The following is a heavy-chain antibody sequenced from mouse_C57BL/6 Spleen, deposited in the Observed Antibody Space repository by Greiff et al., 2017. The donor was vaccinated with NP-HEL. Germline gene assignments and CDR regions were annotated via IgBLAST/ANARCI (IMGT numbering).Heavy chain of an antibody. Sequence: QVQLQQPGAELVKPGASVKMSCKASGYTFTSYWVTWVKQRPGQGLEWIGDIYPGSGSTNYNEKFKSKATLTVDTSSSTAYMQLSSLTSEDSAVYYCARSPSDYDRGSFTYWGQGTLVTVSA. CDR3: ARSPSDYDRGSFTY. CDR1: GYTFTSYW. J-gene: IGHJ3*01. D-gene: IGHD2-4*01. V-gene: IGHV1-55*01. CDR2: IYPGSGST.